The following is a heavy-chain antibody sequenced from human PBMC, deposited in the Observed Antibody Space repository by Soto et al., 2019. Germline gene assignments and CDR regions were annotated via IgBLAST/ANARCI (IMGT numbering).Heavy chain of an antibody. CDR3: ARDLYPPIQSIAAPIPYYYGMDV. D-gene: IGHD6-13*01. V-gene: IGHV3-30-3*01. CDR1: GFTFSSYA. Sequence: GGSMRLSWAASGFTFSSYAMHWVRQAPGKGLEWVAVISYDGSNKYYADSVKGRFTISRDNSKNTLYLQMNSLRAEDTAVYYCARDLYPPIQSIAAPIPYYYGMDVWGQGTTVTVSS. CDR2: ISYDGSNK. J-gene: IGHJ6*02.